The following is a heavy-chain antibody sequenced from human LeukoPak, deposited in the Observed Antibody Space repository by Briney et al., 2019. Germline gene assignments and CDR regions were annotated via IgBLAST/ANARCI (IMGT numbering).Heavy chain of an antibody. V-gene: IGHV3-23*01. J-gene: IGHJ4*02. CDR2: ISGSVGST. CDR3: AKIGAGTVDY. Sequence: GGSLRLSCAASGFTFSNYAMSWVRQAPGKGLEWVSAISGSVGSTYYADSVKGRFTISRDNSKNTLYLQMNSLRAEDTAVYYCAKIGAGTVDYWGQGTLVTVSS. CDR1: GFTFSNYA. D-gene: IGHD6-19*01.